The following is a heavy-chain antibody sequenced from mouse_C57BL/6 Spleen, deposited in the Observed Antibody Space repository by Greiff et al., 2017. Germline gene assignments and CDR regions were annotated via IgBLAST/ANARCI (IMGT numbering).Heavy chain of an antibody. CDR3: ACEGGFNPPVVRDLDY. D-gene: IGHD1-1*01. Sequence: QVQLQQSGPELVKPGASVKISCKASGYAFSSSWMNWVKQRPGKGLEWIGRIYPGDGDTNYNGKFKGKATLTADKSSSTAYMQLSILTSEDSAVDFFACEGGFNPPVVRDLDYRGQGTTLTVSS. CDR2: IYPGDGDT. CDR1: GYAFSSSW. J-gene: IGHJ2*01. V-gene: IGHV1-82*01.